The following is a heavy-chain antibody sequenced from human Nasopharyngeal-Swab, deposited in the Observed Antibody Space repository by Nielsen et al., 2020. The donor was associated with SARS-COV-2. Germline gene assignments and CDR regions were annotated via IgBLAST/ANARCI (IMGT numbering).Heavy chain of an antibody. CDR3: AKGMGYSYGYELYYYYYGMDV. CDR1: GFTFDDYA. Sequence: SLKISCAASGFTFDDYAMHWVRQAPGKGLEWVSGISWNSGSIGYADSVKGRFTISRDNAKNSLYLQMNSPRAEDTALYYCAKGMGYSYGYELYYYYYGMDVWGQGTTVTASS. D-gene: IGHD5-18*01. J-gene: IGHJ6*02. V-gene: IGHV3-9*01. CDR2: ISWNSGSI.